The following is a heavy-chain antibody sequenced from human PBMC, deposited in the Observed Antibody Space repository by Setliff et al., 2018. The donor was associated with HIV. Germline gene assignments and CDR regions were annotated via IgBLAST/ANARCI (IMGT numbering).Heavy chain of an antibody. D-gene: IGHD3-22*01. J-gene: IGHJ4*02. V-gene: IGHV5-51*01. CDR3: ARLSGLYYYDSSGYYYGHYFDY. CDR1: GYSFTNYW. Sequence: LGESLKISCKGSGYSFTNYWIGWVRQMPGKGLEWMGIIYPGDSDTRYSPSFQGQVTISADKSISTAYLQWSSLKASDTAMYYCARLSGLYYYDSSGYYYGHYFDYWGQGTLVTAPQ. CDR2: IYPGDSDT.